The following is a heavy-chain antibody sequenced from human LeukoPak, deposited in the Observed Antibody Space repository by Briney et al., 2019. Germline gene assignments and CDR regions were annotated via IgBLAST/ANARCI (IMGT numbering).Heavy chain of an antibody. V-gene: IGHV3-64*01. CDR2: ISSNGGST. D-gene: IGHD3-22*01. CDR3: ARRDHYDSSGYFDY. J-gene: IGHJ4*02. CDR1: GFTFSSYA. Sequence: GGSLRLSCAASGFTFSSYAMHWVRQAPGNGLEYVSAISSNGGSTYYANSVKGRFTISRDNSKNTLYLQMGSLRAEDMAVYYCARRDHYDSSGYFDYWGQGTLVTVSS.